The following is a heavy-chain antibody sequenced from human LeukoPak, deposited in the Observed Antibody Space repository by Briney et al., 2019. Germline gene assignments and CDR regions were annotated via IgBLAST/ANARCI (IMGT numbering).Heavy chain of an antibody. V-gene: IGHV3-66*01. CDR1: GFTVSSNY. Sequence: PGGSLRLSCAASGFTVSSNYMSWVRQAPGKGLEWVSVIYSGGSTYYADSVKGRFTISRDNSKNTLYLQMNSLRAEDTAVYYCARDLSGGWFDPWGQGTLVTVSS. CDR2: IYSGGST. CDR3: ARDLSGGWFDP. D-gene: IGHD7-27*01. J-gene: IGHJ5*02.